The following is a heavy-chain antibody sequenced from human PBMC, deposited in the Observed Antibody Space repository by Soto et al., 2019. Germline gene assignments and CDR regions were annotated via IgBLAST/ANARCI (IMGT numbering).Heavy chain of an antibody. CDR3: ARDNKGGYYYYGMDV. CDR1: GFTFSSYE. CDR2: ISSSGSTI. Sequence: GGSLRLSCAASGFTFSSYEMNWVRQAPGKGLEWVSYISSSGSTIYYADSVKGRFTISRDNAKNSLYLQMNSLRAEDTAVYYCARDNKGGYYYYGMDVWGQGTTVTVSS. J-gene: IGHJ6*02. V-gene: IGHV3-48*03.